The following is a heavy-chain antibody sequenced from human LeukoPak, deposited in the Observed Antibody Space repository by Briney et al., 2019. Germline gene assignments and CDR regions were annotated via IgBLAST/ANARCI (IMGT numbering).Heavy chain of an antibody. CDR1: GFTFSSSA. CDR2: ISGSGGST. V-gene: IGHV3-23*01. CDR3: ANEYDFWRPQRSGLFNY. D-gene: IGHD3-3*01. Sequence: GGSLRLSCAASGFTFSSSAMNWVRQAPGKGLEWVPAISGSGGSTYYADSVKGRFTISRDISQNTLYLQMSSLRADDTAVYYCANEYDFWRPQRSGLFNYWGQGTLVTVSS. J-gene: IGHJ4*02.